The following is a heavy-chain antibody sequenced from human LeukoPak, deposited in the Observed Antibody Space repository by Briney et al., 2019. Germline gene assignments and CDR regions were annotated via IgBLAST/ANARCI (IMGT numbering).Heavy chain of an antibody. CDR1: GYTFSSYG. Sequence: ASVKVSCKASGYTFSSYGISWVRQAPGQGLEWMGWISAYNGNTNYAQKFQGRVTMTTDTSTSAAYMELRSLRSDDTAVYFCARGDGNYYDYWGQGTLVTVSS. V-gene: IGHV1-18*01. CDR3: ARGDGNYYDY. CDR2: ISAYNGNT. J-gene: IGHJ4*02. D-gene: IGHD1-26*01.